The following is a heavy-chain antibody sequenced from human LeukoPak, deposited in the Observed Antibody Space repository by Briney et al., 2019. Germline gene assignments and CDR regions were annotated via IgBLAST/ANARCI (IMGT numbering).Heavy chain of an antibody. CDR1: GFTFSSHA. D-gene: IGHD2-21*02. Sequence: GGSLRLSCAASGFTFSSHAMHWVRQAPGKGLEWVGVISNDGSNKYYGDSAKGRFTITRDNSKNTLYVQMNSLRVEDTAVYYCARNPGRTLVVVTAVDYWGQGTLVTVSS. J-gene: IGHJ4*02. V-gene: IGHV3-30-3*01. CDR3: ARNPGRTLVVVTAVDY. CDR2: ISNDGSNK.